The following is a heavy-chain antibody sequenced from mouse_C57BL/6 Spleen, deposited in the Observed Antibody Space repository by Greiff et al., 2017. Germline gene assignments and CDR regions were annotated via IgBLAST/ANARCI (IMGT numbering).Heavy chain of an antibody. CDR3: ARSEIEDTYYFDY. D-gene: IGHD2-10*02. CDR2: ILPSIGRT. Sequence: QVQLQQSGSELRSPGSSVKLLCKDFDSEVFPISYLSWVRQNPGHVFEWIGGILPSIGRTIYGEKFEDKATLDADTLSNAAYLERSSLTSDDSAIYDCARSEIEDTYYFDYWVQGTTLTVSS. V-gene: IGHV15-2*01. CDR1: DSEVFPISY. J-gene: IGHJ2*01.